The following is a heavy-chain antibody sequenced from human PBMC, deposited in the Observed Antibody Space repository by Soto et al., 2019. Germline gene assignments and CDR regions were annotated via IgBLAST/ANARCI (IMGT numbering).Heavy chain of an antibody. CDR1: GGTFSSYA. V-gene: IGHV1-69*01. CDR3: ANYDSSGYYFDY. D-gene: IGHD3-22*01. J-gene: IGHJ4*02. CDR2: IIPIFGTA. Sequence: VKVSCKASGGTFSSYAISWVRQAPGQGLEWMGGIIPIFGTANYAQKFQGRVTITADESTSTAYMELSSLRSEDTAVYYCANYDSSGYYFDYWGQGTLVTVSS.